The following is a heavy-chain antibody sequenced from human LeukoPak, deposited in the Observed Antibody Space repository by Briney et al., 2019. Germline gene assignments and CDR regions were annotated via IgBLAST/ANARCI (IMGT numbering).Heavy chain of an antibody. J-gene: IGHJ4*02. Sequence: GGSLRLSCAASGFTFSSYAMHWVRQAPGKGLEWVAVISYDGSNKYYADSVKGRFTISRDNSKNTLYLQMNSLRAEDTAVYYCAKVISPIVVVTPFDYWGQGTLVTVSS. CDR1: GFTFSSYA. D-gene: IGHD3-22*01. CDR2: ISYDGSNK. V-gene: IGHV3-30-3*01. CDR3: AKVISPIVVVTPFDY.